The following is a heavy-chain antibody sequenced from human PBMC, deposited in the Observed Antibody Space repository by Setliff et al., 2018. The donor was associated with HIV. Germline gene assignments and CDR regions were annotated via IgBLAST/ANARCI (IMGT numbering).Heavy chain of an antibody. J-gene: IGHJ5*02. CDR2: ISYDGSNK. CDR1: GFTFSSYA. D-gene: IGHD2-2*01. V-gene: IGHV3-30-3*01. CDR3: ARAPIVVVPAAMNWFDP. Sequence: GSLRLSCAASGFTFSSYAMHWVRQAPGKGLEWVAVISYDGSNKYYADSVKGRFTISRDNSKNTLYLQMNSLRAEDTAVYYCARAPIVVVPAAMNWFDPWGQGTLVTVSS.